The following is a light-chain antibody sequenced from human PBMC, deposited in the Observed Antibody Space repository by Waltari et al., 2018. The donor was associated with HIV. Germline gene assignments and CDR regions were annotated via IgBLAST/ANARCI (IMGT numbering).Light chain of an antibody. V-gene: IGLV1-47*01. Sequence: QSVLTQPPSTSGTPGQRVTISCSGSSSNIGSNYIYWYRQVPGTTPKLLMYTNNRRPSGVPDRFSGARSGTSASLAISGLRSGDEADYYCSSYTVTGTPNWLFGGGTKLTVL. J-gene: IGLJ3*02. CDR1: SSNIGSNY. CDR3: SSYTVTGTPNWL. CDR2: TNN.